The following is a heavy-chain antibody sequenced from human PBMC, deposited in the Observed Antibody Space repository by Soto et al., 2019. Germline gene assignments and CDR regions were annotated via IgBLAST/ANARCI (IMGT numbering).Heavy chain of an antibody. CDR3: ARLIGNSWLDD. J-gene: IGHJ5*02. CDR2: TYYRSKWYS. D-gene: IGHD2-8*01. Sequence: PSQTLSLTCAISGDSVSSNSVVWNWIRHSPSGGLEWLGRTYYRSKWYSEYAISVQSRITVNADTSKNQVSLQLDSVTPDDTAVEDGARLIGNSWLDDWGEGTLVTVAS. CDR1: GDSVSSNSVV. V-gene: IGHV6-1*01.